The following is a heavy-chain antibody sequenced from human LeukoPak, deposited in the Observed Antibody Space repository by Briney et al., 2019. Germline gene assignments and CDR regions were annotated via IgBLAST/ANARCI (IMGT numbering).Heavy chain of an antibody. V-gene: IGHV4-39*07. Sequence: PSETLSLTCSVSGDSISSNSYYWGWFRQPPGKGLEWIGNIYYSGSTYYNPSLKSRVTISVDTSKNQFSLKLSSVTAADTAVYYCAGSSIAARPPYFQHWGQGTLVTVSS. CDR2: IYYSGST. CDR3: AGSSIAARPPYFQH. CDR1: GDSISSNSYY. D-gene: IGHD6-6*01. J-gene: IGHJ1*01.